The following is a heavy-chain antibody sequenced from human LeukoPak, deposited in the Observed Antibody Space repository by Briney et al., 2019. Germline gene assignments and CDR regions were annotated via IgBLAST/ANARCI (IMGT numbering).Heavy chain of an antibody. CDR3: ARGRPYYYGSGSYSPDYYYYGMDV. Sequence: KTSETLSLTGAVYGGSFSGYYWSWIRQPPGKGLEWIGEINHSGSTNYNPSLKSRVTISVDTSKNQFSLKLSSVTAADTAVYYCARGRPYYYGSGSYSPDYYYYGMDVWGQGTTVTVSS. J-gene: IGHJ6*02. CDR1: GGSFSGYY. D-gene: IGHD3-10*01. V-gene: IGHV4-34*01. CDR2: INHSGST.